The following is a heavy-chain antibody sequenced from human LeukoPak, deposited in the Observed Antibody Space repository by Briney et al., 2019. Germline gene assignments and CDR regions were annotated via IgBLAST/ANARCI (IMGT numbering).Heavy chain of an antibody. V-gene: IGHV3-64*01. J-gene: IGHJ4*02. D-gene: IGHD3-22*01. CDR1: GFTFSSYA. Sequence: GGSLRLSCAASGFTFSSYAMHWVRQAPGKGLEYVSAISSNGGSTYYANSVKGRFTISRDNSKNTLYLQMGSLRAEDMAVYYCASKGYYYDSSGYSPGYFDYWGQGTLVTVSS. CDR2: ISSNGGST. CDR3: ASKGYYYDSSGYSPGYFDY.